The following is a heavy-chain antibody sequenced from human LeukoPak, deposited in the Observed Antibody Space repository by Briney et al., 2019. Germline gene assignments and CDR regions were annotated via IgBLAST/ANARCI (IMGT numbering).Heavy chain of an antibody. J-gene: IGHJ6*03. V-gene: IGHV4-34*01. CDR1: GGSFSGYY. CDR2: TNHSGST. D-gene: IGHD3-10*01. Sequence: SETLSLTCAVYGGSFSGYYWSWIRQPPGKGLEWIGETNHSGSTNYNPSLKSRVTISVDTSKNQFSLKLSSVTAADTAVYYCARNTQLMVRGVMAYYYYYYMDVWGKGTTVTVSS. CDR3: ARNTQLMVRGVMAYYYYYYMDV.